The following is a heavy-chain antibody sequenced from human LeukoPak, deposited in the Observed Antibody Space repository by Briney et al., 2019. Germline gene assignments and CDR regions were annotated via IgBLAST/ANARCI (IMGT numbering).Heavy chain of an antibody. D-gene: IGHD4-17*01. V-gene: IGHV1-8*03. CDR3: AVLYYGDAAGNVDY. CDR2: MNPNSGNT. CDR1: GYTFTSYD. Sequence: GASVKVSCKASGYTFTSYDINWVRQATGQGLEWMGWMNPNSGNTGYAQKFQGRVTITRNTSISTAYMELRSLRSDDTAVYYCAVLYYGDAAGNVDYWGQGTLVTVSS. J-gene: IGHJ4*02.